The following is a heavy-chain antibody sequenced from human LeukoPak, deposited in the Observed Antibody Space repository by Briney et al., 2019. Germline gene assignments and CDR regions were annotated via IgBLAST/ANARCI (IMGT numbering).Heavy chain of an antibody. D-gene: IGHD3-22*01. J-gene: IGHJ4*02. V-gene: IGHV4-39*01. CDR1: GGSISSSSYY. CDR3: ARPYYYDSRGLFDY. CDR2: IYYSGST. Sequence: SETLSLTCTVSGGSISSSSYYWGWIRQPPGKGLEWIGSIYYSGSTYYNRSLKSRVTISVDTSKNQFSLKLSSVTAADTAVYYCARPYYYDSRGLFDYWGQGTLVTVSS.